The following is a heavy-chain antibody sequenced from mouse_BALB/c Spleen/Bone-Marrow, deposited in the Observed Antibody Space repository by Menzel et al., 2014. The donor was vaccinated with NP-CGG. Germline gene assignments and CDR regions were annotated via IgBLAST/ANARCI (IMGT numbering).Heavy chain of an antibody. J-gene: IGHJ2*01. CDR3: ARVIYYGNFFGY. Sequence: SCKASVHTFTHYYMDWVKQSHGESFEWIGRVNPYNGGTSYNQKFKGKATLTVDKSSSTAYMELNSMTSEDSAVYYCARVIYYGNFFGYWGQGPTLTIYS. CDR2: VNPYNGGT. V-gene: IGHV1-19*01. CDR1: VHTFTHYY. D-gene: IGHD2-1*01.